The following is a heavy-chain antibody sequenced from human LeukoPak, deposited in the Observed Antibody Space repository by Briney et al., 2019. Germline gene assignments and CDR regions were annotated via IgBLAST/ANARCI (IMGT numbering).Heavy chain of an antibody. Sequence: WASVKVSCKASGYTFTSYGISWVRLAPGQGLEWMGWISAYNGNTNYPQKLQGRVTMTTDTSTSTAYMELRSLRSDGTAVYYCARAATYYDFWSGYYRANYYFDYWGQGTLVTVSS. V-gene: IGHV1-18*01. D-gene: IGHD3-3*01. CDR1: GYTFTSYG. CDR2: ISAYNGNT. CDR3: ARAATYYDFWSGYYRANYYFDY. J-gene: IGHJ4*02.